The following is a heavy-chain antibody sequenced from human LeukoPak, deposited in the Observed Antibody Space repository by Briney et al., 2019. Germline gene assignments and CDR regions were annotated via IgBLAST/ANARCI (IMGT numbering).Heavy chain of an antibody. CDR2: INQDGSEK. J-gene: IGHJ4*02. D-gene: IGHD5-12*01. CDR1: GFTFSSFW. Sequence: GGALRLSCAASGFTFSSFWMTWVRQAPGKGLEWGSNINQDGSEKYYVDSVKGRFTISRDKAKNSVYLQMNSLRAEDTAVYYCARDGGVSGYDLLDYWGQGTLVTVSS. V-gene: IGHV3-7*01. CDR3: ARDGGVSGYDLLDY.